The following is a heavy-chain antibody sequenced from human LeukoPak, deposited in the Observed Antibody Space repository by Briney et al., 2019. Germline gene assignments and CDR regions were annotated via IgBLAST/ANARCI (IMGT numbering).Heavy chain of an antibody. CDR2: ISYDGSNK. V-gene: IGHV3-30*18. D-gene: IGHD1-26*01. CDR3: AKGFVGMGAKDY. CDR1: GFTFSSYG. J-gene: IGHJ4*02. Sequence: PGGSLRLSCAASGFTFSSYGMHWVRQAPGKGLEWVAVISYDGSNKYYADSVKGRFTISRDNSKNTLYLQMNCLRAEDTAVYYCAKGFVGMGAKDYWGQGTLVTVSS.